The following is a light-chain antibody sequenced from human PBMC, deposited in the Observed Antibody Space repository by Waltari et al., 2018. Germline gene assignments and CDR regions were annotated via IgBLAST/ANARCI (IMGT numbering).Light chain of an antibody. CDR1: SPNIGRNY. CDR3: AAWDDSLRGVV. V-gene: IGLV1-47*01. J-gene: IGLJ2*01. Sequence: QSVLTQPPSASGTPGQRVTISCSGSSPNIGRNYVYWYQQLSGTAPKLLIYRNYQRPSGVPDRFSGSKSGTSASLAISGLRSEDEADYYCAAWDDSLRGVVFGGGTKLTVL. CDR2: RNY.